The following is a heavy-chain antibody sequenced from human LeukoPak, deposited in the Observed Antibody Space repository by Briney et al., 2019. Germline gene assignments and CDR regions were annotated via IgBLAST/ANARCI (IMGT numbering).Heavy chain of an antibody. Sequence: GECLKISCKGSGYTFTTYWIGWVRQLPGKGLEWMGIIYPGDSDTRYSPSFQGQVTISADKSISTTYLQWSSLKASDTAMYYCARRSSGWYLDYWGQGTLVTVSS. CDR1: GYTFTTYW. CDR2: IYPGDSDT. D-gene: IGHD6-19*01. CDR3: ARRSSGWYLDY. J-gene: IGHJ4*02. V-gene: IGHV5-51*01.